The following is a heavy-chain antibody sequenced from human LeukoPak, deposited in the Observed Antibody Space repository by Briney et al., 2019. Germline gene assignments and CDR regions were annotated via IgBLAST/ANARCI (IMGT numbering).Heavy chain of an antibody. J-gene: IGHJ4*02. CDR2: THYSGTG. Sequence: SETLSLTCAVSGGPLIASYWSWIRQPPGKGLEWIGYTHYSGTGNYNPSLKSRVTISIDTSKNRFSLRLTSVTRADTAVYYCATVRFYDTTGYSTSYYLDYWGQGALVTVSS. CDR1: GGPLIASY. D-gene: IGHD3-22*01. CDR3: ATVRFYDTTGYSTSYYLDY. V-gene: IGHV4-59*01.